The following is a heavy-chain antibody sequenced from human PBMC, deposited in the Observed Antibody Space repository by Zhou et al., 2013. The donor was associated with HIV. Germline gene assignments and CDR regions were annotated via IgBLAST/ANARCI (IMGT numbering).Heavy chain of an antibody. V-gene: IGHV1-69*05. Sequence: QVQLVQSGAEVKKPGSSVKVSCKASGGTFSNYAISWVRQAPGQGLEWMGGIIPIFEAASYAQKFQDRLTITTDESTTTAYMDLSRLRSEDTAIYYCARAQGDILTEGYFDYWGQGTLVTVSS. D-gene: IGHD3-9*01. J-gene: IGHJ4*02. CDR1: GGTFSNYA. CDR2: IIPIFEAA. CDR3: ARAQGDILTEGYFDY.